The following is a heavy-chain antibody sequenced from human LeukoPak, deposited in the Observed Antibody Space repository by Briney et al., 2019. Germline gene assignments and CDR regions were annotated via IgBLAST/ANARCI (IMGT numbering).Heavy chain of an antibody. CDR3: AKRDDGVAVRYYYYYGMDV. CDR1: GFTFSSYA. J-gene: IGHJ6*02. Sequence: GGSLRLSCAASGFTFSSYAMSWVRQAPGKGLEWVSAISGSGGSTYYADSVKGRFTISRDNSKNTLYLQMNSLRAEDTAVYYCAKRDDGVAVRYYYYYGMDVWGQGTTVTVSS. D-gene: IGHD4/OR15-4a*01. CDR2: ISGSGGST. V-gene: IGHV3-23*01.